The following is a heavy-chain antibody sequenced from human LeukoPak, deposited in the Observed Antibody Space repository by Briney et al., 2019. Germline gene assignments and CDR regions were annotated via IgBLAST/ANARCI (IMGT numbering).Heavy chain of an antibody. V-gene: IGHV2-5*01. Sequence: SGPTLVKPTQTLTLTCTFSGFSLSPSGVGVGWIRQPPGKALECLALIYWNNDKRYSPSPKSRLTITKDTSKNQVVLTMTNMDPVDTATYYCARRQDCGGDCYPGYYYDYWGQGTLVTVSS. CDR3: ARRQDCGGDCYPGYYYDY. D-gene: IGHD2-21*02. J-gene: IGHJ4*02. CDR1: GFSLSPSGVG. CDR2: IYWNNDK.